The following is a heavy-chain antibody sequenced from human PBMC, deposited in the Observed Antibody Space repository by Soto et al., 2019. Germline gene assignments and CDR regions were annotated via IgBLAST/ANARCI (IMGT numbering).Heavy chain of an antibody. Sequence: ASVKVSCKASGYTFTSYYMHWVRQAPGQGLEWMGIINPSGGSTSYAQKFQGRVTMTRDTSTSTVYMELSSLRSEDTAVYYCARDGYYDFWSGYRHYYYMDVWGKGTTVTVSS. D-gene: IGHD3-3*01. CDR2: INPSGGST. CDR1: GYTFTSYY. J-gene: IGHJ6*03. V-gene: IGHV1-46*03. CDR3: ARDGYYDFWSGYRHYYYMDV.